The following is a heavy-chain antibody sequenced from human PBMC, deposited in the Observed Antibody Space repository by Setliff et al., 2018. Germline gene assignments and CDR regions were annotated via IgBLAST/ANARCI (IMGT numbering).Heavy chain of an antibody. Sequence: PGGSLRLSCAASGLTFSSSAMHWVRQAPGKELEYVSAISSDGGRTYYVDSVKGRFTISRDNSKNTLYLEMNNLRAEDSAVYYCARRGTTAFDPWGQGTLVTVSS. J-gene: IGHJ5*02. CDR3: ARRGTTAFDP. CDR2: ISSDGGRT. D-gene: IGHD4-4*01. CDR1: GLTFSSSA. V-gene: IGHV3-64*02.